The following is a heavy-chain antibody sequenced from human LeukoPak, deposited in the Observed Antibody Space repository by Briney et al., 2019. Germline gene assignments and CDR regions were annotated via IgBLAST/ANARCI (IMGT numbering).Heavy chain of an antibody. CDR2: ISYDGSNK. J-gene: IGHJ4*02. CDR3: ARDKYSSSSYYFDY. V-gene: IGHV3-30*03. D-gene: IGHD6-6*01. CDR1: GFTFSFYG. Sequence: PGGSLRLSCAASGFTFSFYGMHWVRQAPGKGLESVALISYDGSNKYYADSVKGRFTISRDNSKNTLYLQMNSLRAEDTAVYYCARDKYSSSSYYFDYWGQGTLVTVS.